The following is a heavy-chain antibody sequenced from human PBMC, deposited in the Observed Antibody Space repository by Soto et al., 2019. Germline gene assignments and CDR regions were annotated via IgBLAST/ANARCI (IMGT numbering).Heavy chain of an antibody. Sequence: PSETLSLTCTVSGGSISSYYWSWIRQPPGKGLEWIGYIYYSGSTNYNPSLKSRVTISVDTSKNQFSLSVSSVTAADTAVYYCAIAPDTPPIVRVVVPYFFDSWGQGTLVTVSS. J-gene: IGHJ4*02. CDR2: IYYSGST. V-gene: IGHV4-59*12. CDR3: AIAPDTPPIVRVVVPYFFDS. CDR1: GGSISSYY. D-gene: IGHD3-16*02.